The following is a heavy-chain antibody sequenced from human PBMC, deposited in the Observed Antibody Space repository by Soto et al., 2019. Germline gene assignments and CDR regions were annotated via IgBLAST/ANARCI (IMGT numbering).Heavy chain of an antibody. CDR3: AKVLRYSSSPPGY. J-gene: IGHJ4*02. CDR2: ISYDGSTK. CDR1: GFTFSSYG. D-gene: IGHD6-19*01. V-gene: IGHV3-30*18. Sequence: GGSLRLSCAASGFTFSSYGMHWVRQVPGKGLEGVAVISYDGSTKYYADSVKGRFTISRDNSQNTLYLQMNNLRVEDTAVYYCAKVLRYSSSPPGYWGQGTLVTVSS.